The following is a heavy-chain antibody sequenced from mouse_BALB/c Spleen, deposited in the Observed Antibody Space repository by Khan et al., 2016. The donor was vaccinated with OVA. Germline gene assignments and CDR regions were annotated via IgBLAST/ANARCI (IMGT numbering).Heavy chain of an antibody. V-gene: IGHV5-17*02. CDR3: AISRYASWFAS. Sequence: EVELVESGGGLVQPGGSRKLSCTASGFNFKSIGMHWVRQAPEQGLEWVAYIGSDSGTIYYADTVKGRVTITRDNPKNTLFLQLTSLRSEDTAMEDCAISRYASWFASWGQGTLVTVSA. CDR2: IGSDSGTI. CDR1: GFNFKSIG. J-gene: IGHJ3*01. D-gene: IGHD2-12*01.